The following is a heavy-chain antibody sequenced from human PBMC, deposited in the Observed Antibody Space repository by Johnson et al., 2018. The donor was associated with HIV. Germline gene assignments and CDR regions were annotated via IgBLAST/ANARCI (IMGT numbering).Heavy chain of an antibody. CDR1: GFTFDDYA. J-gene: IGHJ3*02. V-gene: IGHV3-9*01. CDR2: ISWNSGSI. Sequence: LLVESGGGLVQPGRSLRLSCAASGFTFDDYAMHWVRQAPGKGLEWVSGISWNSGSIGYADSVKGRFTISRDNSKNTLYLQMNSLRAEDTAVYYCAKGSVAVLDAFDIWGQGTMVTVSS. D-gene: IGHD4-23*01. CDR3: AKGSVAVLDAFDI.